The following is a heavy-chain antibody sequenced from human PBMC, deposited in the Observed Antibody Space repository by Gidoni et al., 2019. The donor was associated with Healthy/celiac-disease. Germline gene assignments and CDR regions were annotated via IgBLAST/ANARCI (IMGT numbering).Heavy chain of an antibody. CDR2: IIPIFGTA. CDR1: GGTFSSYA. D-gene: IGHD2-8*02. J-gene: IGHJ2*01. Sequence: SGGTFSSYAISWVRQAPGQGLEWRGGIIPIFGTANYAQKFQGRVTITADESTSTAYMELSSLRSEDTAVYYCARDLVSGYFDLWGRGTLVTVSS. V-gene: IGHV1-69*01. CDR3: ARDLVSGYFDL.